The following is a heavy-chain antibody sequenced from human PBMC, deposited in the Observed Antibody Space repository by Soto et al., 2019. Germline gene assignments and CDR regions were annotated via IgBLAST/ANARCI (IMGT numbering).Heavy chain of an antibody. CDR1: GGSISSSSYY. D-gene: IGHD1-26*01. V-gene: IGHV4-39*01. CDR3: ARLSPPTIVGATYWFDP. Sequence: SETLSLTCTVSGGSISSSSYYWGWIRQPPGKGLEWIGSIYYSGSTYYNPSLKSRVTVSVDTSKNQFSLKLSSVTAADTAVYYCARLSPPTIVGATYWFDPWGQGTLVTVSS. J-gene: IGHJ5*02. CDR2: IYYSGST.